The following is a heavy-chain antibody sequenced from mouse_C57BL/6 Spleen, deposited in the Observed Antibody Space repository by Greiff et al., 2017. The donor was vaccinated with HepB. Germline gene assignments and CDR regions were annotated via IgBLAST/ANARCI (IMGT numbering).Heavy chain of an antibody. J-gene: IGHJ2*01. Sequence: DVMLVESGGGLVKPGGSLKLSCAASGFTFSSYAMSWVRQTPEKRLEWVATISDGGSYTYYPDNVKGRFTISRDNAKNNLYLQMSHLKSEDTAMYYCARVRADDGSYFDYWGQGTTLTVSS. CDR1: GFTFSSYA. CDR3: ARVRADDGSYFDY. CDR2: ISDGGSYT. V-gene: IGHV5-4*03. D-gene: IGHD2-12*01.